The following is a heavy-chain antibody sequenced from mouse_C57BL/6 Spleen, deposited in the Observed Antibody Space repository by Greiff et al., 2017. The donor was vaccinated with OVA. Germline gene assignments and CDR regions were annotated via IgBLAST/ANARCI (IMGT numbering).Heavy chain of an antibody. CDR3: IKGLRAMDY. V-gene: IGHV14-4*01. D-gene: IGHD2-2*01. CDR2: IDPENGDT. Sequence: SGAELVRPGASVKLSCTASGFNIKDDYMHWVKQRPEQGLEWIGWIDPENGDTEYSSQFQGTATITADTSSNTAYLQLSSLTSEDTAVYYCIKGLRAMDYWGQGTSVTVSS. J-gene: IGHJ4*01. CDR1: GFNIKDDY.